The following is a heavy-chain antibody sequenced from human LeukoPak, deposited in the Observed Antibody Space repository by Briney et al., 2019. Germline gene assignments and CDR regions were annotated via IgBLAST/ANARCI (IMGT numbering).Heavy chain of an antibody. CDR2: IYYSGST. CDR3: ARVSPKGMATTMFDY. Sequence: PSETLSLTCTVSGGSISSYYWSWIRQPPGKGLEWIGYIYYSGSTNYNPSLKSRVTKSVDTSKDQFSLKLSSMTAADTAVYYCARVSPKGMATTMFDYWGQGTLVTVSS. J-gene: IGHJ4*02. CDR1: GGSISSYY. D-gene: IGHD5-24*01. V-gene: IGHV4-59*01.